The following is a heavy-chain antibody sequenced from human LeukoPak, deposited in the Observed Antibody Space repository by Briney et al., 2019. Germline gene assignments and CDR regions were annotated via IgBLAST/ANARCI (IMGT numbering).Heavy chain of an antibody. D-gene: IGHD4-17*01. Sequence: SETLSLTCTVSGGSISSYYWGWIRQPAGRGLEWIGRIYTSGSTNYNPSLKSRVTMSVDTSKNQFSLKLSSVTAADTAVYYCARGEYYGDNWFDPWGQGTLVTVSS. CDR3: ARGEYYGDNWFDP. CDR1: GGSISSYY. J-gene: IGHJ5*02. CDR2: IYTSGST. V-gene: IGHV4-4*07.